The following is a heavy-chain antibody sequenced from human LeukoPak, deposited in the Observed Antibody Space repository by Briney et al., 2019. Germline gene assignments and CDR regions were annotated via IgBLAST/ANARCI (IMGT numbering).Heavy chain of an antibody. Sequence: GGSLRLSCTASGFTFGDYAMSWVRQAPGKGLEWVGFVRSKAYGGTTEYAASVKGRFTISRDDSKSIAYLQMNSLKTEDTAVYYCTRAKGLYGSGSYYPNYFDYWGQGTLVTVSS. V-gene: IGHV3-49*04. CDR1: GFTFGDYA. CDR2: VRSKAYGGTT. D-gene: IGHD3-10*01. J-gene: IGHJ4*02. CDR3: TRAKGLYGSGSYYPNYFDY.